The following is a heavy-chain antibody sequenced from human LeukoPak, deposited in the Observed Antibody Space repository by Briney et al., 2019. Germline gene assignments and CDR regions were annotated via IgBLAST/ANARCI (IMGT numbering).Heavy chain of an antibody. J-gene: IGHJ6*02. CDR2: ISGSGGST. CDR1: GFTFSSYS. D-gene: IGHD4-23*01. V-gene: IGHV3-23*01. Sequence: GGSLRLSCAASGFTFSSYSMNWVRQAPGKGLEWVSAISGSGGSTYYADSVKGRFTISRDNSKNTLYLQMNSLRAEDTAVYYCAKSPDYGGKAVYYYGMDVWGQGTTVTVSS. CDR3: AKSPDYGGKAVYYYGMDV.